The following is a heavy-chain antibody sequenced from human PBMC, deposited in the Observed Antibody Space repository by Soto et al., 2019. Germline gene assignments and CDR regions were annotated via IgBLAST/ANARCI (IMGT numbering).Heavy chain of an antibody. CDR2: IIPIFGTA. CDR3: ARGLHYYDSSGYYYGNAFDI. J-gene: IGHJ3*02. CDR1: GGTFSSYA. Sequence: ASVKVSCKASGGTFSSYAISWVRQAPGQGLEWMGGIIPIFGTANYAQKFQGRVTITADESTSTAYMELSSLRSEDTAVYYCARGLHYYDSSGYYYGNAFDIWGQGTMVTVS. V-gene: IGHV1-69*13. D-gene: IGHD3-22*01.